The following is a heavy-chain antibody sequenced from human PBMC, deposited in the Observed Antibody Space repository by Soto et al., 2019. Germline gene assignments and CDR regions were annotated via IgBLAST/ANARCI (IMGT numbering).Heavy chain of an antibody. D-gene: IGHD6-13*01. CDR3: ARGPTPAAGTRLRMPNSPVHFDY. CDR1: GGSISSYY. Sequence: PSETLSLTCTVSGGSISSYYWSWIRQPPGKGLEWIGYIYYSGSTNYNPSLKSRVTISVDTSKNQFSLKLSSVTAADTAVYYCARGPTPAAGTRLRMPNSPVHFDYWGQGTLVTVSS. J-gene: IGHJ4*02. CDR2: IYYSGST. V-gene: IGHV4-59*01.